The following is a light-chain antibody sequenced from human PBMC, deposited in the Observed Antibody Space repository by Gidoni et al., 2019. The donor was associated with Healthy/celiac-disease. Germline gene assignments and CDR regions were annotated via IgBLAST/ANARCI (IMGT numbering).Light chain of an antibody. CDR3: QQYYSTPQLT. CDR2: WAS. J-gene: IGKJ4*01. CDR1: QSDLYSSNNKNY. Sequence: DIVMTQSPDSLAVSLGERATINCKSRQSDLYSSNNKNYLAWYQQKPGQPPKLLIYWASTRESGVPDRFSGRGSGTDFTLTISSLQAEDVAVYYCQQYYSTPQLTFGGGTKVEIK. V-gene: IGKV4-1*01.